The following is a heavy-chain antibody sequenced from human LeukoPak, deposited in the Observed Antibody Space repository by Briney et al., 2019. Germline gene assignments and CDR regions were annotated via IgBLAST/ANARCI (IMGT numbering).Heavy chain of an antibody. CDR1: GYSFTSYD. CDR3: ARGSSSTWGKIDY. V-gene: IGHV1-8*03. J-gene: IGHJ4*02. D-gene: IGHD2-2*01. CDR2: MNPNSGNT. Sequence: GASVKVPCKASGYSFTSYDINWVRQATGQGLEWMGWMNPNSGNTGYAQKFQGRVTITRNTSISTAYMELSSLRSEDTAFYFCARGSSSTWGKIDYWGQGTLVTVSS.